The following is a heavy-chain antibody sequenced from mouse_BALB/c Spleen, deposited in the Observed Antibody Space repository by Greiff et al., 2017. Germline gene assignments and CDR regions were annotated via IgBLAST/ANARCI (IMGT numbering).Heavy chain of an antibody. CDR3: ARDRTTVVAYYAMDY. J-gene: IGHJ4*01. V-gene: IGHV2-9*02. D-gene: IGHD1-1*01. CDR2: IWAGGST. CDR1: GFSLTSYG. Sequence: VQLKESGPGLVAPSQSLSITCTVSGFSLTSYGVHWVRQPPGKGLEWLGVIWAGGSTNYNSALMSRLSISKDNSKSQVFLKMNSLQTDDTAMYYCARDRTTVVAYYAMDYWGQGTSVTVSS.